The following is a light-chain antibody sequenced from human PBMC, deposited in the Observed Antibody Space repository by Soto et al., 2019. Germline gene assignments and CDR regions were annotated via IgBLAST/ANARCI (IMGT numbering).Light chain of an antibody. CDR3: CSYAGSYTYV. V-gene: IGLV2-11*01. Sequence: QSVLTQPRSVSGSPGQSVTISCTGTSSHVGAYNYVSWYQQHPGKAPKLVIYDVNRRPSGVPDRFSGSKSGNTASLTISGLQAEDEADYCCCSYAGSYTYVFGTGTKVTVL. CDR1: SSHVGAYNY. J-gene: IGLJ1*01. CDR2: DVN.